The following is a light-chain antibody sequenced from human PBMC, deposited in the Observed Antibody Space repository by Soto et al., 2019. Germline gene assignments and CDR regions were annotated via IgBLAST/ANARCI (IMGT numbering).Light chain of an antibody. V-gene: IGKV3-11*01. CDR1: QSLGSY. Sequence: EIVLTQSPATLSLSPGERATLSCRASQSLGSYLAWYQQKPGQAPRLLIYDASNRVTAIPATFSGSGSGTDFNLTIFNLAPWDVAVNYCQQLSYLLFGQGNKLAIK. CDR2: DAS. J-gene: IGKJ2*01. CDR3: QQLSYLL.